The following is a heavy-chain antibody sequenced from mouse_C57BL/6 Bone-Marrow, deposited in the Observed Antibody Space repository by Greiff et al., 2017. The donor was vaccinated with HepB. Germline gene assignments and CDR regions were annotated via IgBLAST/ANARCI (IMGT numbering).Heavy chain of an antibody. CDR2: ISDGGSYT. D-gene: IGHD1-1*01. CDR3: ARDTTYGSSYWFAY. Sequence: EVQVVESGGGLVKPGGSLKLSCAASGFTFSSYAMSWVRQTPEKRLEWVATISDGGSYTYYPDNVKGRFTISRDNAKNNLYLQMSHLKSEDTAMYYCARDTTYGSSYWFAYWGQGTLVTVSA. CDR1: GFTFSSYA. J-gene: IGHJ3*01. V-gene: IGHV5-4*01.